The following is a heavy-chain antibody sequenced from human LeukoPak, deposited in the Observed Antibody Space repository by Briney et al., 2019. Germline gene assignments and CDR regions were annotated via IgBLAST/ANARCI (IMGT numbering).Heavy chain of an antibody. CDR2: IIPVFGSV. CDR3: ATDPPYYYDSSGYYLGYFQH. Sequence: SVKVSCKASGDTLRNYAIAWVRQAPGQGLEWMGGIIPVFGSVDYAQKFQGRVAITADESTRMAYMQLSSLRSEDTAVYYCATDPPYYYDSSGYYLGYFQHWGQGTLVTVSS. J-gene: IGHJ1*01. D-gene: IGHD3-22*01. CDR1: GDTLRNYA. V-gene: IGHV1-69*13.